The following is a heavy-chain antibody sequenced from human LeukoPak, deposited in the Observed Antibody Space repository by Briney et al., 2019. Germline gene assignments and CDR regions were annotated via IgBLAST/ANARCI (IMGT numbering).Heavy chain of an antibody. CDR3: VKPRKYTTNWSFDY. V-gene: IGHV3-23*01. Sequence: GGSLRLSCAASGFNFITAAMTWVRQAPGKGLEWVPLIGSSGGSTYYADSVKGRFTISRDNSKNTLYLQMSSLRAEDTAVYYCVKPRKYTTNWSFDYWGQGTLVTVSS. CDR2: IGSSGGST. CDR1: GFNFITAA. D-gene: IGHD6-13*01. J-gene: IGHJ4*02.